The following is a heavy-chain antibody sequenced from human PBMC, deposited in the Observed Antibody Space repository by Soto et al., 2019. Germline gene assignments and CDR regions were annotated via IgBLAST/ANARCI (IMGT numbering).Heavy chain of an antibody. CDR3: ARGSIAVAGTNLDY. V-gene: IGHV4-59*01. CDR2: IYYSGST. D-gene: IGHD6-19*01. J-gene: IGHJ4*02. Sequence: PSETLSLTCTVSGGSISSYYWSWIRRPPGKGLEWIGYIYYSGSTNYNPSLKSRVTISVDTSKNQFSLKLSSVTAADTAVYYCARGSIAVAGTNLDYWGQGTLVTVSS. CDR1: GGSISSYY.